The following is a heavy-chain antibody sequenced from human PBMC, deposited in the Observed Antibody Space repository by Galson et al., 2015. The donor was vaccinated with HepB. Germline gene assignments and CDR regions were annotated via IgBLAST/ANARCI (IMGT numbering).Heavy chain of an antibody. CDR2: IDSDDSST. D-gene: IGHD3-10*01. V-gene: IGHV3-74*01. CDR3: ARQGGTTLVRGFGLLQVSGFDV. J-gene: IGHJ6*02. Sequence: SLRLSCAASGFTLSNYWIHWVRQAPGKGLEWVSRIDSDDSSTNYADSVKGRFTLSRDNAKNTVYLQMSSLRAEDTAVYYCARQGGTTLVRGFGLLQVSGFDVWGQGTTVTVSS. CDR1: GFTLSNYW.